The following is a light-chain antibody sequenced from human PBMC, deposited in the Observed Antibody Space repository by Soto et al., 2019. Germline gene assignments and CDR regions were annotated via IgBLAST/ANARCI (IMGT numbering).Light chain of an antibody. Sequence: DIEMTQSPSSLSASVGDRVTITCRASQSISTYLNWYQQKRGEAPKVLSQGASSLQSGVPLRFSGTGSGTDFSLTISSLQPEDFATYYCQQSYSTLLSFGGGTKVDIK. V-gene: IGKV1-39*01. J-gene: IGKJ4*01. CDR1: QSISTY. CDR2: GAS. CDR3: QQSYSTLLS.